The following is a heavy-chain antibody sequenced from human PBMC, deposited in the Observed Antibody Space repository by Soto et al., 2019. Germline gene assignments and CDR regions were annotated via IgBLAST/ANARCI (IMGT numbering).Heavy chain of an antibody. V-gene: IGHV4-59*12. D-gene: IGHD3-22*01. Sequence: SETLSLTCTVSGGSISSYYWSWIRQPPGKGLEWIGYIYYSGSTNYNPSLKSRVTISVDTSKNQFSLKLSSVTAADTAVYYLASGRHGYYDSSGNDFDDWGQGTLVTVSS. CDR2: IYYSGST. CDR1: GGSISSYY. CDR3: ASGRHGYYDSSGNDFDD. J-gene: IGHJ4*02.